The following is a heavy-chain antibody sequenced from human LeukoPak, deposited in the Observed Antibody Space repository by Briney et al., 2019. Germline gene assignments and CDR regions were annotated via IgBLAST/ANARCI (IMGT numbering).Heavy chain of an antibody. CDR1: GSTFTSSA. CDR3: AADLPGDCSGGSCYKSNYYYGMDV. D-gene: IGHD2-15*01. CDR2: IVVGSGNT. V-gene: IGHV1-58*01. J-gene: IGHJ6*02. Sequence: SVKVSCKASGSTFTSSAVQWVRQARGQRLEWIGWIVVGSGNTNYAQKFQERVTITRDMSTSTAYMELSSLRSEDTAVYYCAADLPGDCSGGSCYKSNYYYGMDVWGQGTTATVSS.